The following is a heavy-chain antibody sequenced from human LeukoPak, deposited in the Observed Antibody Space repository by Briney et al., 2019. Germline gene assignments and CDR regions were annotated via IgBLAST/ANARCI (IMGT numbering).Heavy chain of an antibody. D-gene: IGHD5-12*01. CDR1: GYTFTGYY. J-gene: IGHJ4*02. CDR2: LNPNTGGT. V-gene: IGHV1-2*02. CDR3: VRDRNGYDFVH. Sequence: ASVKVSCKASGYTFTGYYVHWMRQAPGQGLEWMGWLNPNTGGTIYAQKFQGRVTMTRDTSISTAYMELSRLRSDDTAVYYCVRDRNGYDFVHWGQGALVTVSP.